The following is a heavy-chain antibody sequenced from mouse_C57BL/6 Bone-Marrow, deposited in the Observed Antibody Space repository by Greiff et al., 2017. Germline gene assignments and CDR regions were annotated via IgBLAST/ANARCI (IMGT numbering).Heavy chain of an antibody. J-gene: IGHJ2*01. CDR1: GYTFTSYT. V-gene: IGHV1-4*01. D-gene: IGHD1-1*01. CDR2: INPSSGYT. Sequence: VKLMESGAELARPGASVKMSCKASGYTFTSYTMHWVKQRPGQGLEWIGYINPSSGYTKYNQKFKDKATLTADKSSSTAYMQLSSLTSEDSAVYYCARRVTTVADYFDYWGQGTTLTVSS. CDR3: ARRVTTVADYFDY.